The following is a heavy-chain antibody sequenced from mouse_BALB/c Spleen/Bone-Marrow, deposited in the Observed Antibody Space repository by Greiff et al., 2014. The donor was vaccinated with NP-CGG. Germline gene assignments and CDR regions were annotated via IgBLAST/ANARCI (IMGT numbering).Heavy chain of an antibody. V-gene: IGHV1S81*02. Sequence: VQLQQSGAELVKPGASVKLSCKASGYTFTSYYMYWVKQRPGQGLEWIGEINPNNDGTNFNEKFKSKATLTVDKSSSTAYMQPSSLTSEDSAVYYCARAAYDPYAMDYWGQGTSVTVSS. J-gene: IGHJ4*01. CDR1: GYTFTSYY. CDR3: ARAAYDPYAMDY. CDR2: INPNNDGT. D-gene: IGHD2-3*01.